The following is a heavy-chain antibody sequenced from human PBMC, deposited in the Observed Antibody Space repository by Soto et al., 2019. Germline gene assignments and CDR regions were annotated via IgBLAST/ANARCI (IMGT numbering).Heavy chain of an antibody. CDR1: GYSFTSYW. V-gene: IGHV5-51*01. CDR3: ASHADDGDYAWLDV. J-gene: IGHJ6*02. Sequence: GESLRLSCKGSGYSFTSYWIGWVRQMPGKGLEWMGIIYPGDSDTRYSPSFQGQVTISADKSISTAYLHGSSLKASDTSRYYCASHADDGDYAWLDVWGQGTMVTVSS. D-gene: IGHD4-17*01. CDR2: IYPGDSDT.